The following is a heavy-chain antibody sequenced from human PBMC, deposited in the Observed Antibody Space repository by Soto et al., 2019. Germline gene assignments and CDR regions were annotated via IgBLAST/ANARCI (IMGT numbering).Heavy chain of an antibody. J-gene: IGHJ6*02. CDR2: INHRGNT. CDR1: GGSFSGYY. Sequence: QVQLQQWGAGLSKPSETLSLTCAVYGGSFSGYYWTWIRQPTGKGLEWLGEINHRGNTNYNPSLKSRVTISVDTSNNQFSLKLTSVTAADTAVYYCARQEVPQWFTKGYYGMDVWDQGTTVTVSS. V-gene: IGHV4-34*01. CDR3: ARQEVPQWFTKGYYGMDV. D-gene: IGHD2-8*01.